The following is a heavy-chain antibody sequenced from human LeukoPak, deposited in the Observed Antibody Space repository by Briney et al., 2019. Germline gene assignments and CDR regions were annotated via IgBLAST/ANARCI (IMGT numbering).Heavy chain of an antibody. Sequence: ASVKVSCKASGYTLTGYYMHWVRQAPGQGLEWMGRINPNSGGTNYAQKFQGRVTMTRDTSISTAYMELSRLRSDGTAVYYCARAARGSYYSYWGQGTLVTVSS. CDR1: GYTLTGYY. D-gene: IGHD1-26*01. V-gene: IGHV1-2*06. CDR2: INPNSGGT. J-gene: IGHJ4*02. CDR3: ARAARGSYYSY.